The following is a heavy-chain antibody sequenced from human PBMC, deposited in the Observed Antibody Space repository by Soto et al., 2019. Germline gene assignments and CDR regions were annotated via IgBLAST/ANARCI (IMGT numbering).Heavy chain of an antibody. Sequence: QVQLVQSGAEVKKPGSSVKVSCKASGGTFSSYAISWVRQAPGQGLEWMGGIIPIFGTANYAQKFQGRVTITADESTSTAYMELSSLRSEDTAVYYCARMGGMVVAATRFRFDPWGQGTLVTVSS. D-gene: IGHD2-15*01. J-gene: IGHJ5*02. V-gene: IGHV1-69*01. CDR1: GGTFSSYA. CDR2: IIPIFGTA. CDR3: ARMGGMVVAATRFRFDP.